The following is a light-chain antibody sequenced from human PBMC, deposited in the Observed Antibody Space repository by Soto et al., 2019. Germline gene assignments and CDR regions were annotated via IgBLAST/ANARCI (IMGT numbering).Light chain of an antibody. Sequence: QSVLTEPASVSGSPGHAITISCTGTSSDIGYYDYVSWYQHHSGKAPKLIIYEVNNRPSGVSNRFSGSKSVNTASLTISGLQAEDGADYYCSSHSSSSAYYVFGTGTKVTVL. J-gene: IGLJ1*01. CDR1: SSDIGYYDY. V-gene: IGLV2-14*01. CDR2: EVN. CDR3: SSHSSSSAYYV.